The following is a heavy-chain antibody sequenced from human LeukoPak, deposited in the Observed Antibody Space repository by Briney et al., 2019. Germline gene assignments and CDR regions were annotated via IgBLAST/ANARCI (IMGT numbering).Heavy chain of an antibody. CDR2: IIPIFGTA. D-gene: IGHD3-22*01. CDR3: AREWGLESSGYYYAY. CDR1: GGTFSSYA. J-gene: IGHJ4*02. V-gene: IGHV1-69*13. Sequence: SVKVSCKASGGTFSSYAISWVRQAPGQGLEWMGGIIPIFGTANYAQKFQGRVTITADESTSTAFMELSSLRSEDTAVYYCAREWGLESSGYYYAYWGQGTLVTVSS.